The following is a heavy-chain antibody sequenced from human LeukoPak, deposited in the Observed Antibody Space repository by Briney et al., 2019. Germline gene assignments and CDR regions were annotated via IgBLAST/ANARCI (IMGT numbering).Heavy chain of an antibody. CDR3: ARDLPIVVVPAAMLY. CDR2: ISSSSSTI. Sequence: PGGSLRLSCAASGFTFSSYSMNWVRQAPGKGLEWVSYISSSSSTIYYADSVKGRFTISRDNAKNTLYLQMNSLRAEDTAVYYCARDLPIVVVPAAMLYWGQGTLVTVSS. D-gene: IGHD2-2*01. J-gene: IGHJ4*02. CDR1: GFTFSSYS. V-gene: IGHV3-48*04.